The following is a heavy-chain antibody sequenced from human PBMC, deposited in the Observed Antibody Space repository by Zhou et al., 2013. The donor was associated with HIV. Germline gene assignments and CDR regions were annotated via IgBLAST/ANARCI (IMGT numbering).Heavy chain of an antibody. D-gene: IGHD2-21*02. CDR3: ASLRYCGGDCLSAFDI. J-gene: IGHJ3*02. CDR1: GGTFSNYA. Sequence: QVQLVQSGAEVKKPGSSVKVSCKASGGTFSNYAITWVRQAPGQGLEWMGGFIPISGAPNYIQKFQGRVTITTDESTNTAYMELSSLRSEDTAVYYCASLRYCGGDCLSAFDIWGQGTMVTVSS. V-gene: IGHV1-69*05. CDR2: FIPISGAP.